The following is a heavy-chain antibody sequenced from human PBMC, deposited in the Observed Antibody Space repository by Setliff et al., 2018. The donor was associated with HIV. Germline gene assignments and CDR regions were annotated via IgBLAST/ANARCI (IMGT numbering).Heavy chain of an antibody. V-gene: IGHV4-39*01. CDR2: IYYSGHT. D-gene: IGHD3-3*01. CDR3: ASSQGYDFWSGPTGYYMDV. Sequence: SETLSLTCTVSGASMNSSNSYWGWIRQPPGKGLEWIGSIYYSGHTYYNSSLQSRVTISVDTSKNRFALKLSSVTAADTAVYYCASSQGYDFWSGPTGYYMDVWGKGTTVTSP. CDR1: GASMNSSNSY. J-gene: IGHJ6*03.